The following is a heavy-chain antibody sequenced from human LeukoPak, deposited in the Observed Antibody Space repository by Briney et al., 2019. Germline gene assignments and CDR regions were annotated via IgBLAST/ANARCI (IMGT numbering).Heavy chain of an antibody. CDR3: AKDGRFSDDFWSGYDY. CDR1: GFTFSSYA. D-gene: IGHD3-3*01. V-gene: IGHV3-23*01. J-gene: IGHJ4*02. CDR2: ISGSGGST. Sequence: QPGGSLRFSCAASGFTFSSYAMSWVLPAPGKGLEWVSAISGSGGSTYYADSVKGRFTISRDNSKNTLYLQMNSLRAEDTAVYYCAKDGRFSDDFWSGYDYWGQGTLVTVSS.